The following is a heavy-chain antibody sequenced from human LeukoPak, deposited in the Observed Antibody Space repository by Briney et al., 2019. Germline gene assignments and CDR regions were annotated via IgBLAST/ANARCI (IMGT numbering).Heavy chain of an antibody. J-gene: IGHJ4*02. V-gene: IGHV4-30-2*01. CDR2: IYHSGST. CDR1: GGSISSGGYY. Sequence: SQTLSLTCTVSGGSISSGGYYWSWIRQPPGKGLEWIGYIYHSGSTYYNPSLKSRVTISVDRSKNQFSLKLSSVTAADTAVYYCARARSSWYQPIFDYWGQGTLVTVSS. D-gene: IGHD6-13*01. CDR3: ARARSSWYQPIFDY.